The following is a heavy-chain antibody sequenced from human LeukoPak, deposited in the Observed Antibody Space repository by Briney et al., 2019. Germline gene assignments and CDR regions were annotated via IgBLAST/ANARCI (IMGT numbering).Heavy chain of an antibody. V-gene: IGHV4-39*07. CDR3: ARGGYYDSSGYLYGVFDY. CDR2: FYHTGST. J-gene: IGHJ4*02. D-gene: IGHD3-22*01. CDR1: GGSISSSSHF. Sequence: PSETLSLACTVSGGSISSSSHFWGWIRQPPGKGLEWVASFYHTGSTFYSPSLKSRVTISLDTSKSQFSLNLNSVIAADTAVYYCARGGYYDSSGYLYGVFDYWGQGTLVTVSS.